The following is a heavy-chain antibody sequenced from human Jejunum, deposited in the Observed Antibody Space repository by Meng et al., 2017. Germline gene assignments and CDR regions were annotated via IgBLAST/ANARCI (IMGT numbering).Heavy chain of an antibody. CDR1: GASISTTNYY. V-gene: IGHV4-39*07. CDR2: MSYSGST. CDR3: ARDEWFGRYWGVWFDP. J-gene: IGHJ5*02. Sequence: QLLLQESGPGLVKPSETLSLTCTVSGASISTTNYYWGWIRQPPGKGLEWIGTMSYSGSTYFNPSLKGRITISTDTSKNQFSLKLNSVTAADTAVYYCARDEWFGRYWGVWFDPWGQGTLVTVFS. D-gene: IGHD3-10*01.